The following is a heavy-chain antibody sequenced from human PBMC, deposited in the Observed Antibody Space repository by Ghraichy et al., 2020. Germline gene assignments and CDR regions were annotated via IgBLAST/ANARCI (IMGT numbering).Heavy chain of an antibody. V-gene: IGHV4-61*01. J-gene: IGHJ4*02. Sequence: SETLSLTCTVSGGSVRSISYYWSWIRQPPERGLEWIGYIYYNGNTNYNPSFKSRVTMSVDTSKNQFSLKLSSMTATDTAVYYCARVRTVFKVHITRYSFDSWGQGNMVTVSS. CDR1: GGSVRSISYY. D-gene: IGHD3-3*01. CDR3: ARVRTVFKVHITRYSFDS. CDR2: IYYNGNT.